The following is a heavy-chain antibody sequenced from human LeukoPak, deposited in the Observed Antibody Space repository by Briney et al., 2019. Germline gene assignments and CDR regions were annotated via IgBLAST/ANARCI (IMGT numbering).Heavy chain of an antibody. CDR3: VRESFSRGDFN. D-gene: IGHD7-27*01. CDR1: GFILSTYW. J-gene: IGHJ4*02. CDR2: IKYDGDEK. V-gene: IGHV3-7*01. Sequence: GGPLRLSCAAAGFILSTYWGTWVRQAPGKGLEWVATIKYDGDEKFYVDSVTGRFTISRDNAKNSLYLQMNSLTAEDTAVYYCVRESFSRGDFNWGQGTLVSVSS.